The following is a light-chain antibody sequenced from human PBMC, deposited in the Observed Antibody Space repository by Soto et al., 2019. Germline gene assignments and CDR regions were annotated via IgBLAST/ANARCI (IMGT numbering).Light chain of an antibody. CDR1: QSVSSN. Sequence: EIVMTQSPATLSVSPGERATLSCRASQSVSSNLAWYQQKPGQAPRLLIYGASTSATGIPARFSGSGSGTEFTLTISSLQSEDFAVYYCQQYYNWPFSFGPETKVDIK. J-gene: IGKJ3*01. CDR2: GAS. V-gene: IGKV3-15*01. CDR3: QQYYNWPFS.